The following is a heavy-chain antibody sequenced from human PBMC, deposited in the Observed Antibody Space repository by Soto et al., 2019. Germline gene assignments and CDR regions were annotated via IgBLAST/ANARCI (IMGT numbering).Heavy chain of an antibody. CDR1: GGSISSSY. CDR3: ARHAASTWGGLLYFDH. J-gene: IGHJ4*02. V-gene: IGHV4-59*08. Sequence: SETLSLTCTVSGGSISSSYWSWIRQPPGKGLEWIGYFYYSGSTKSNPSLKGRVTISVDTSKNQFSLKLSSVTAADTAVYYCARHAASTWGGLLYFDHWGQGTLVTVSS. D-gene: IGHD3-16*01. CDR2: FYYSGST.